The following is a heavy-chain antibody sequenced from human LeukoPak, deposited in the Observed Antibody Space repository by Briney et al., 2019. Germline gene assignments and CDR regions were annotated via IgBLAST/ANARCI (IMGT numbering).Heavy chain of an antibody. V-gene: IGHV1-69*13. D-gene: IGHD3-22*01. Sequence: ASVKVSCKASGGTFSSYAISWVRQAPGQGLEWMGGIIPIFGTANYAQKFQGRVTITADESTSTAYMELSSLRSEDTAVYYCARETIDITVTVVVRMGDAFDIWGQGTMITVSS. CDR3: ARETIDITVTVVVRMGDAFDI. CDR2: IIPIFGTA. CDR1: GGTFSSYA. J-gene: IGHJ3*02.